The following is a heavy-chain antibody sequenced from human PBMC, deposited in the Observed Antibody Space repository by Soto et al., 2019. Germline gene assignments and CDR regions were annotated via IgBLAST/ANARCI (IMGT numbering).Heavy chain of an antibody. CDR1: GYTFIDYY. CDR3: ATHDHDDSYGFHF. Sequence: QVQLVQSGAEVKKPGASVRVSCKASGYTFIDYYMYWMRQAPGQGLEWMGWINSNSGATKYAQKFQGRITVTRDTSLSTAYLDLGSLRSDDTAVYYCATHDHDDSYGFHFWGQGTVVTVSS. CDR2: INSNSGAT. J-gene: IGHJ3*01. V-gene: IGHV1-2*02. D-gene: IGHD4-17*01.